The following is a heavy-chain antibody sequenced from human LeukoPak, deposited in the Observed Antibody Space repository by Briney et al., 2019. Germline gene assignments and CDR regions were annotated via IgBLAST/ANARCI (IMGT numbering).Heavy chain of an antibody. CDR2: IYHSGST. J-gene: IGHJ5*02. V-gene: IGHV4-39*07. D-gene: IGHD3-3*01. CDR1: GGSISSGSYY. Sequence: SETLSLTCTVSGGSISSGSYYWGWIRQPPGTGLEWIGSIYHSGSTYYNPSLKSRVTISVDTSKNQFSLKLSSVTAADTAVYYCARVYDFWSGNQSNWFDPWGQGTLVTVSS. CDR3: ARVYDFWSGNQSNWFDP.